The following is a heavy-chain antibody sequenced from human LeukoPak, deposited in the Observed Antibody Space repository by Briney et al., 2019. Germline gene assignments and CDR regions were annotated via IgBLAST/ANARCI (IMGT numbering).Heavy chain of an antibody. CDR1: GFTFSSYW. D-gene: IGHD2-2*01. Sequence: GGSLRLSCAASGFTFSSYWMHWVRQAPGKGLVWVSRINTDGSSTSYAGSVKGRFTISKDNAKNTLYLQMNSLRAEDTAVYYCARDRYCTTTRCSDYWGQGTLVTVSS. CDR3: ARDRYCTTTRCSDY. CDR2: INTDGSST. J-gene: IGHJ4*02. V-gene: IGHV3-74*01.